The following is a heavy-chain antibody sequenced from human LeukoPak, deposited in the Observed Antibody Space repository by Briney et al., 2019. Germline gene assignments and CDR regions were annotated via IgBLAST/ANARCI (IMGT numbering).Heavy chain of an antibody. J-gene: IGHJ3*02. V-gene: IGHV3-11*01. CDR2: ISSSGNTI. Sequence: PGGSLRLSCVASGFTFSDYDMSWIRQAPGKGLEWLSYISSSGNTIYEADSVKGRFSISRDNAQSSMYLQMNSLRADDTAVYYCASDPGGNQNGFDIWGQGTMVTVSS. CDR1: GFTFSDYD. CDR3: ASDPGGNQNGFDI. D-gene: IGHD3-16*01.